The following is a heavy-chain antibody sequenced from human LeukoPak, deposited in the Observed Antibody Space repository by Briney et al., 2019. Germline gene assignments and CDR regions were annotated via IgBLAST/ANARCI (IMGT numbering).Heavy chain of an antibody. CDR1: GFTFSAYA. V-gene: IGHV3-23*01. J-gene: IGHJ4*02. D-gene: IGHD2-15*01. CDR3: AKPTSSGGSDY. CDR2: ISGSGGSP. Sequence: PGGSLRLSCAASGFTFSAYAMSWVRQAPGKGLEWVSAISGSGGSPFYADSVKGRFTISRDNSKNTLYLQMNSLRVEDTAVYYCAKPTSSGGSDYWGQGTLVTVSS.